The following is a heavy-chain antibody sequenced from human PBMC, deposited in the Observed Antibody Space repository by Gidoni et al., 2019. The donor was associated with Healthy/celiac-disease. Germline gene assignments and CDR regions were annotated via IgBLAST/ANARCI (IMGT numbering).Heavy chain of an antibody. Sequence: QVQLVEPGGGVVQPGRSLRPSCAAPGFTFSSYGRHWVRQAPGKGLEWVAVIWYDGSNKYYADSVKGRFTISRDNSKNTLYLQMNSLRAEDTAVYYCARDRGYSYGLDYWGQGTLVTVSS. CDR3: ARDRGYSYGLDY. D-gene: IGHD5-18*01. CDR1: GFTFSSYG. V-gene: IGHV3-33*01. J-gene: IGHJ4*02. CDR2: IWYDGSNK.